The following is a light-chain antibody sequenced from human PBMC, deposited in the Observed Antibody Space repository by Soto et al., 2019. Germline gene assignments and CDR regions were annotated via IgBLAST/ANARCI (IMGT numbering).Light chain of an antibody. CDR2: GAS. J-gene: IGKJ5*01. CDR3: QKYGRAPIT. Sequence: EIVFTHSPFTLSLSPVERATLSFRASQTISNRLLAWYQQKPGQSPRLLIYGASSRATGIPDRFIGSGSGTDFTLTISRLEPEDFAVYACQKYGRAPITFGQGTRLEIK. V-gene: IGKV3-20*01. CDR1: QTISNRL.